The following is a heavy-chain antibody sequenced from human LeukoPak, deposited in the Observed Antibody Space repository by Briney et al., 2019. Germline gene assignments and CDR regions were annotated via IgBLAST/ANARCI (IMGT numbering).Heavy chain of an antibody. D-gene: IGHD6-19*01. J-gene: IGHJ5*02. CDR2: INPNSGGT. Sequence: EASVKVSCKASGYTFTGYYMHWVRQAPGQGLEWMGWINPNSGGTNYAQKFQGRVTMTRDTSISTAYMELSRLRSDDTAVYYCAREGPQWLVRQSRWFDPWGQGTLVTVSS. V-gene: IGHV1-2*02. CDR1: GYTFTGYY. CDR3: AREGPQWLVRQSRWFDP.